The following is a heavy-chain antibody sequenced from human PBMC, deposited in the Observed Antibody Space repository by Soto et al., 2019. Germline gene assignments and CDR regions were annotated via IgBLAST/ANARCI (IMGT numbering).Heavy chain of an antibody. D-gene: IGHD5-18*01. CDR3: ARDVGGIQLWFSFDD. Sequence: QVQLVESGGGVVQPGRSLRLSCAASGFTFSSYAMHWVRQAPGKGLEWVAVISYDGSNKYYADSVKGRFTISRDNSKNTLYLQMNSLRAEDTAVYYCARDVGGIQLWFSFDDWGQGTLVTVSS. CDR2: ISYDGSNK. CDR1: GFTFSSYA. J-gene: IGHJ4*02. V-gene: IGHV3-30-3*01.